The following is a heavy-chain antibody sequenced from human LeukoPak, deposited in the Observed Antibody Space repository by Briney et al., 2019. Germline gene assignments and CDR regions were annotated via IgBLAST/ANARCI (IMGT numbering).Heavy chain of an antibody. J-gene: IGHJ5*02. D-gene: IGHD6-19*01. CDR3: ARLGGSGWYVARFDP. CDR2: IYYSGGT. V-gene: IGHV4-39*07. Sequence: SETLSLTCTVSGGSISSYYWGWIRQPPGKGLEWIGSIYYSGGTYYNPSLKSRVTISVDTSKNQFSLKLSSVTAADTAVYYCARLGGSGWYVARFDPWGQGTLVTVSS. CDR1: GGSISSYY.